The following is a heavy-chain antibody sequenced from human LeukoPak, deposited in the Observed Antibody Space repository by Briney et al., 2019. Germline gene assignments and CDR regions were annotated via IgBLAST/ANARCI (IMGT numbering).Heavy chain of an antibody. CDR1: GYTLTELS. J-gene: IGHJ6*02. CDR2: FDPEDGET. D-gene: IGHD2-2*02. V-gene: IGHV1-24*01. Sequence: ASVKVSCKVSGYTLTELSMHWVRQAPGKGLEWMGGFDPEDGETIYAQKFQGRVTMTEDTSTDTAYMELSSLRSEDTAVYYYATSGDIVVVPAAIDYYYGMDVWGQGTTVTVSS. CDR3: ATSGDIVVVPAAIDYYYGMDV.